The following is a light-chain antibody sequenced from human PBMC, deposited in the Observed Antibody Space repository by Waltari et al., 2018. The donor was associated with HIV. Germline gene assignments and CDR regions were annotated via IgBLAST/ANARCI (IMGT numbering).Light chain of an antibody. Sequence: EIVLTQSPGTLPLSPGESATLSCRASQSVSTRNLGWYQQKPGQAPRLLIYGTSSRATGIPDRFSGSGSGTDFTLTISRLEPEDFAVYYCHQYGTSPYTFGQGTKLEIK. CDR1: QSVSTRN. V-gene: IGKV3-20*01. CDR3: HQYGTSPYT. J-gene: IGKJ2*01. CDR2: GTS.